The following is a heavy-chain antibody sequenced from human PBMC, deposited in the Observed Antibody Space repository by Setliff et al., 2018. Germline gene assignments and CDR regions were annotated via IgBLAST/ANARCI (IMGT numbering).Heavy chain of an antibody. CDR3: TTSWSSGY. J-gene: IGHJ4*02. V-gene: IGHV3-49*04. Sequence: GGSLRLSCIVSGFTISDYAMSWVRQAPGKGLEWVGFIGSKTYGGTTEYAASVKGRFTISRDAKNIAYLQMNSLKTEDTAAYYCTTSWSSGYWGQGTLVTVSS. CDR1: GFTISDYA. D-gene: IGHD6-25*01. CDR2: IGSKTYGGTT.